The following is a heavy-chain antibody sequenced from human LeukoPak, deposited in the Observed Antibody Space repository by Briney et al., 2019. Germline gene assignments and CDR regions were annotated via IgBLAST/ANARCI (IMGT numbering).Heavy chain of an antibody. J-gene: IGHJ5*02. V-gene: IGHV4-38-2*02. CDR2: IFHTGRT. Sequence: SETLSLTCKVSGYSIGRDYYWAWLRQPPGKGLEWTGSIFHTGRTVYNPSYESRLTISMDTSKNEFFLRLNSVTAADTAVYFCARDGGYPTTDEGFDPWGLGTLVTVSS. D-gene: IGHD5-12*01. CDR1: GYSIGRDYY. CDR3: ARDGGYPTTDEGFDP.